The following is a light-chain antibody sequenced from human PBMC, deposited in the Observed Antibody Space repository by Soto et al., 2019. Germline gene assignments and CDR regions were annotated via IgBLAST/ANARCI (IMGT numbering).Light chain of an antibody. CDR1: QSISSW. Sequence: DIQMTQSPSTLSASVGDRVTITCRASQSISSWLAWYQQKPGKAPKLLIYMASSLEGGVPSRFSGSGSGTEFPLTIRSLQPDASATYYCQQYNSYNTFGQGTKVEIK. CDR2: MAS. J-gene: IGKJ2*01. CDR3: QQYNSYNT. V-gene: IGKV1-5*03.